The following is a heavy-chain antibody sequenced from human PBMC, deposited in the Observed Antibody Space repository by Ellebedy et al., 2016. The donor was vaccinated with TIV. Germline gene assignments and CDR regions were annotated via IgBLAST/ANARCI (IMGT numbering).Heavy chain of an antibody. Sequence: AASVKVSCKASGYTFTTYYMHWVRQAPGQGLEWMGMINPNDGSTSYAQRFQGRVTMTMDTSTSTVYMELSSLRSEYTAVYYCARGGWLQLCPFDYWGQGTLVTVSS. V-gene: IGHV1-46*01. J-gene: IGHJ4*02. CDR2: INPNDGST. CDR1: GYTFTTYY. CDR3: ARGGWLQLCPFDY. D-gene: IGHD5-18*01.